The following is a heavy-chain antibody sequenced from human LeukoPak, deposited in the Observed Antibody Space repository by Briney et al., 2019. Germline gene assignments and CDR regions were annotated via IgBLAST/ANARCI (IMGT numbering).Heavy chain of an antibody. J-gene: IGHJ4*02. CDR3: ARDRSSTAAPSLTY. CDR2: IRSSGSTI. V-gene: IGHV3-48*02. Sequence: GGSLRLSCAASGFTFSSYGMNWVRQAPRKGLEWISYIRSSGSTIYYADSVKGRFTISRDNAKNSLYLQMNSLRDEDTAVYYCARDRSSTAAPSLTYWGQGTLVTVSS. CDR1: GFTFSSYG. D-gene: IGHD6-13*01.